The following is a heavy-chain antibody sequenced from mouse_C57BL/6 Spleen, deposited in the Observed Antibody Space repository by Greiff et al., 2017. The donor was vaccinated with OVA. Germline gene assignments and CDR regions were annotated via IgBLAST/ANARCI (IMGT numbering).Heavy chain of an antibody. V-gene: IGHV1-80*01. Sequence: QVQLKESGAELVKPGASVKISCTASGYAFSSYWMNWVKQRPGKGLEWIGQIYPGGGDTNYNGKFKGKATLTADKSSSTAYMQLSSLTSEDAAVYFCARSPYGNFDYWGQGTTLTVSS. CDR2: IYPGGGDT. D-gene: IGHD2-1*01. CDR1: GYAFSSYW. J-gene: IGHJ2*01. CDR3: ARSPYGNFDY.